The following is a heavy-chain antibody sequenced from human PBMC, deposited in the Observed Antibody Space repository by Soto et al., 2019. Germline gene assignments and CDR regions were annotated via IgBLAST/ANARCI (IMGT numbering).Heavy chain of an antibody. D-gene: IGHD6-19*01. J-gene: IGHJ6*02. CDR2: ISYDGTNK. CDR1: GFTFSHYG. Sequence: QVQLVESGGGVVQPGRSLRLSCAASGFTFSHYGMRWVRQAPGKGLEWVAVISYDGTNKYYADSVKGRFTISRDNSKNTMYLQMNSLRAEDTAVYDCAKDGGWLPGYYYYGMDVWGQGTTVTVSS. V-gene: IGHV3-30*18. CDR3: AKDGGWLPGYYYYGMDV.